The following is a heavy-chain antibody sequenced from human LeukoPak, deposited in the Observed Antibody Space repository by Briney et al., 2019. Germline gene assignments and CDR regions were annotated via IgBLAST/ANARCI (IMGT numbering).Heavy chain of an antibody. D-gene: IGHD2-2*02. J-gene: IGHJ3*02. V-gene: IGHV3-53*01. CDR1: GFTVSSNY. CDR3: AREGYCSSTSCYTLGDAFDI. Sequence: PGGSLRLSCAASGFTVSSNYMSWVRQAPGKGLEWVSIIYSGGITYYADSVKGRFTISRDNSKNTLYLQMNSLRAEDTAVYYCAREGYCSSTSCYTLGDAFDIWGQGTMVTVSS. CDR2: IYSGGIT.